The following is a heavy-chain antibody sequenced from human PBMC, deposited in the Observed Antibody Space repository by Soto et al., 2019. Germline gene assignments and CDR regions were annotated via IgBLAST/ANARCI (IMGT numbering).Heavy chain of an antibody. D-gene: IGHD4-17*01. Sequence: QVQLVQSGAEVKKPGASVKVSCKASGYTFTSYGISWVRQAPGQGLEWKGWISAYNGNTNYAQKLQGRVTMTTDTSTSTAYMELRSLRSDDTAVSYCARDRPDYGDYVLKGDAFDIWGQGTMVTVSS. V-gene: IGHV1-18*01. J-gene: IGHJ3*02. CDR2: ISAYNGNT. CDR1: GYTFTSYG. CDR3: ARDRPDYGDYVLKGDAFDI.